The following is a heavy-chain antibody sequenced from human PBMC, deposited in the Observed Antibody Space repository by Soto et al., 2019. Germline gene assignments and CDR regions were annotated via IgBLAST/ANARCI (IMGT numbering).Heavy chain of an antibody. Sequence: SETLSLTCTVSGGSISSYYWSWIRQPAGKGLEWIGRIYTSGSTNYNPSLKSRVTMSVDTSKNQFSLKLSSVTAADTAVYYCARDKIPGSYGYYYYGMDVWGQGTTVTVPS. D-gene: IGHD3-10*01. J-gene: IGHJ6*02. V-gene: IGHV4-4*07. CDR1: GGSISSYY. CDR3: ARDKIPGSYGYYYYGMDV. CDR2: IYTSGST.